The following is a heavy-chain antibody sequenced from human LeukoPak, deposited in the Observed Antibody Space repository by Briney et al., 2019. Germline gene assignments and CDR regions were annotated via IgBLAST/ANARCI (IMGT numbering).Heavy chain of an antibody. V-gene: IGHV3-23*01. J-gene: IGHJ4*02. CDR3: TGAFSTVTTYF. CDR1: GFTFSNYG. CDR2: IVGSGVTT. Sequence: GGSLRLSCVASGFTFSNYGMNWVRQAPGKGLEWVSGIVGSGVTTYYADSVKGRFTISRDNSKNTLYLQMSSLRAEDTAVYYCTGAFSTVTTYFWGQGTLVTVSS. D-gene: IGHD4-17*01.